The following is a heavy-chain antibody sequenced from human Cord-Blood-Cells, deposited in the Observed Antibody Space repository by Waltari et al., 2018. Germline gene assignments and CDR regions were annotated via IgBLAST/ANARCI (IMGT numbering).Heavy chain of an antibody. V-gene: IGHV4-34*01. Sequence: QVQLQQWGAGLLKPSETLSLTCAVYGGSFSGYYWSWIRQPPGKGLEWIGEINHSGGTNCNPSLKSRVTISVDTSKNQFSLKLSSVTAADTAVYYCARSRITIFGVVIYWYFDLWGRGTLVTVSS. CDR2: INHSGGT. J-gene: IGHJ2*01. CDR3: ARSRITIFGVVIYWYFDL. CDR1: GGSFSGYY. D-gene: IGHD3-3*01.